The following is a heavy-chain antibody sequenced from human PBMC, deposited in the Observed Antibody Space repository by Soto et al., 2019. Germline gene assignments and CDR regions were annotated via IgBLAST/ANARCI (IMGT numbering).Heavy chain of an antibody. CDR1: GGTFSSYA. D-gene: IGHD3-3*01. CDR3: ARGARFRFLEWFAAWFDP. J-gene: IGHJ5*02. V-gene: IGHV1-69*12. Sequence: QVQLVQSGAEVKKPGSSVKVSCKASGGTFSSYAISWVRQAPGQGLEWMGGIIPIFGTANYAQKFQGRVTITADXXTXTXXMELSSLRSEDTAVYYCARGARFRFLEWFAAWFDPSGQGTLVTVSS. CDR2: IIPIFGTA.